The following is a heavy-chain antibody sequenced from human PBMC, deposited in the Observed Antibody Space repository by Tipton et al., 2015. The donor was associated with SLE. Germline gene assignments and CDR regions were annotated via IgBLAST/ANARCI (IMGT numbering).Heavy chain of an antibody. Sequence: RSLRLSCAASGFTFSSYGMHWVRQAPGKGLEWVAVIWYDGSNKYYADSVKGRFTISRDNSKNTLYPQMNSLRAEDTAVYYCARGGLSDAFDIWGQGTMVTVSS. V-gene: IGHV3-33*01. CDR1: GFTFSSYG. D-gene: IGHD3/OR15-3a*01. J-gene: IGHJ3*02. CDR2: IWYDGSNK. CDR3: ARGGLSDAFDI.